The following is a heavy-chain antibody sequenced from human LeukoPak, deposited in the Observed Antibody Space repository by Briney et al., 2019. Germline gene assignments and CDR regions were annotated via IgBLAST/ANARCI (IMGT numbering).Heavy chain of an antibody. CDR2: IIPIFGTA. CDR3: ARDLDGHFDY. D-gene: IGHD1-1*01. J-gene: IGHJ4*02. Sequence: SVKVSCKASGGTFSSYAISWVRQAPGQGLEWMGGIIPIFGTANYAQKFQGRVTMTRDTSTSTVYMELSSLRSEDTAVYYCARDLDGHFDYWGQGTLVTVSS. CDR1: GGTFSSYA. V-gene: IGHV1-69*05.